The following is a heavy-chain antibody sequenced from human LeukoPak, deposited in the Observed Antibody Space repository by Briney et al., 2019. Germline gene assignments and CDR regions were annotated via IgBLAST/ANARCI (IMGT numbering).Heavy chain of an antibody. D-gene: IGHD3-10*01. CDR1: GGSISSGSYY. Sequence: SETLSLTCTVSGGSISSGSYYWSWIRQPAGKGLEWIGRIYTSGSTNYNPSLKRRVTISVDTSKNQFSLKLSSVTAADTAVYYCARSDMVRGVLSKKFDYWGQGTLVTVSS. J-gene: IGHJ4*02. CDR3: ARSDMVRGVLSKKFDY. CDR2: IYTSGST. V-gene: IGHV4-61*02.